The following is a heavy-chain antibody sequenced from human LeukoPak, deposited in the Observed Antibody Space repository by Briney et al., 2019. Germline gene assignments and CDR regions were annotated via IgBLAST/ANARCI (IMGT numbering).Heavy chain of an antibody. Sequence: SVKASCKASGGTFSSYAISWVRQAPGQGLEWMGGIIPIFGTANYAQKFQGRVTITADESTSTAYMELSSLRSEDTAVYYCASGGRPMEYQLLYLGWFDPWGQGTLVTVSS. CDR1: GGTFSSYA. CDR3: ASGGRPMEYQLLYLGWFDP. CDR2: IIPIFGTA. D-gene: IGHD2-2*02. J-gene: IGHJ5*02. V-gene: IGHV1-69*01.